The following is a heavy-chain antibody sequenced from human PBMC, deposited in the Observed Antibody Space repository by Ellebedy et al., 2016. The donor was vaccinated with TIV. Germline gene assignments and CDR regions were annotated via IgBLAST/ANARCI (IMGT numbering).Heavy chain of an antibody. V-gene: IGHV4-4*07. CDR1: GGSISSYY. Sequence: SETLSLXCTVSGGSISSYYWSWIRQPAGKGLEWIGRIYTSGSTNYNPSLKSRVTMSVDTSKNQFSLKLSSVTAADMAVYYCARDPRAYSSGWAYYFDYWGQGTLVTVSS. CDR2: IYTSGST. J-gene: IGHJ4*02. CDR3: ARDPRAYSSGWAYYFDY. D-gene: IGHD6-19*01.